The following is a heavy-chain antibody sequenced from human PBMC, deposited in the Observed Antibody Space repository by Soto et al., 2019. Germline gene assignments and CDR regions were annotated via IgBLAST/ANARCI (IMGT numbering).Heavy chain of an antibody. V-gene: IGHV3-23*01. CDR1: GFTFSSYA. D-gene: IGHD3-22*01. J-gene: IGHJ4*02. CDR3: AKDQDYDSSGYYLGFGY. Sequence: GGSLRLSCAASGFTFSSYAMSWVRQAPGKGLEWVSAISGSGGSTYYADSVKGRLTISRDNSKNTLYLQMNSLRAEDTAVYYCAKDQDYDSSGYYLGFGYWGQGTLVTVSS. CDR2: ISGSGGST.